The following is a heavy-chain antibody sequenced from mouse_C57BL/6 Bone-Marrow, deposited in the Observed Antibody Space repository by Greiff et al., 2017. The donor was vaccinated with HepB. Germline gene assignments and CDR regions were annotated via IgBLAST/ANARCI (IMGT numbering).Heavy chain of an antibody. CDR2: ISYDGSN. V-gene: IGHV3-6*01. CDR1: GYSITSGYY. Sequence: EVQLQQSGPGLVKPSQSLSLTCSVTGYSITSGYYWNWIRQFPGNKLEWMGYISYDGSNNYNPSLKNRISITRDTSKNQFFLKLNSVTTEDTATYYCARGRSYDGSLAWFAYWGQGTLVTVSA. CDR3: ARGRSYDGSLAWFAY. D-gene: IGHD2-3*01. J-gene: IGHJ3*01.